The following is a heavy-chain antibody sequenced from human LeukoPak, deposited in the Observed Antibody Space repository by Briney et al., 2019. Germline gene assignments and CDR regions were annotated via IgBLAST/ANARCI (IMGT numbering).Heavy chain of an antibody. CDR2: ISSSSSTI. V-gene: IGHV3-48*04. D-gene: IGHD6-19*01. J-gene: IGHJ6*03. CDR3: ARVGGQWLPPCYYYYMDV. CDR1: GFTFSSYS. Sequence: GGSLRLSCAASGFTFSSYSMNWVRQAPGKGLEWVSYISSSSSTIYYADSVKGRFTISRDNAKNSLYLQMNSLRAEDTAVYYCARVGGQWLPPCYYYYMDVWGKGTTVTVSS.